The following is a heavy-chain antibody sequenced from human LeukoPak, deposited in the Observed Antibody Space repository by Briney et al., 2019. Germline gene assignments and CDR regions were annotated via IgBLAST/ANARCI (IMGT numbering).Heavy chain of an antibody. V-gene: IGHV1-18*01. CDR2: ISAYNGNM. Sequence: ASVKVSCKASGGTFSSYAISWVRQAPGQGLEWMGWISAYNGNMNYIQKFQGRVTMTTDTSTSTAYMELRSLRSDDTAVYYCAREHGSGSYYNPVGFDYWGQGTLVTVSS. CDR3: AREHGSGSYYNPVGFDY. D-gene: IGHD3-10*01. J-gene: IGHJ4*02. CDR1: GGTFSSYA.